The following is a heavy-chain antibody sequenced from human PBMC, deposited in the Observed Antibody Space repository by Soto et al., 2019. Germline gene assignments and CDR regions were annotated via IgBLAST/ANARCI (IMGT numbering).Heavy chain of an antibody. D-gene: IGHD2-2*01. CDR3: ARVSLPAAFLAWYYYGMDV. CDR2: ISAYNGNT. V-gene: IGHV1-18*01. CDR1: GYTFTSYG. J-gene: IGHJ6*02. Sequence: QVQLVQSGAEVKKPGASVKVSCKASGYTFTSYGISWVRQAPGQGLEWMGWISAYNGNTNYAQKLEGRVTMTTDTSTSPAYMELRSPRSDDTAVYYCARVSLPAAFLAWYYYGMDVWGQGTTVTVSS.